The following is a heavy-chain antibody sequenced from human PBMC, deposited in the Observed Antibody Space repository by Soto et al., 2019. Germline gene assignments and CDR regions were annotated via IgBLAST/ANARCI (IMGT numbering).Heavy chain of an antibody. CDR3: ARSYSSSWSHFDY. Sequence: QGQLVESGGGVVQPGRSLRLSCAASGFTFSSYGMHWVRQAPGKGLEWVAVIWYDGSNKYYADSVKGRFTISRDNSKNTLYLQMNSLRAEDTAVYYCARSYSSSWSHFDYWGQGTLVTVSS. CDR2: IWYDGSNK. V-gene: IGHV3-33*01. J-gene: IGHJ4*02. CDR1: GFTFSSYG. D-gene: IGHD6-13*01.